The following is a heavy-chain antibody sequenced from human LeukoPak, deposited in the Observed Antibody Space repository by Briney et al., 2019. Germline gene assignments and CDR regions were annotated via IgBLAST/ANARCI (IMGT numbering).Heavy chain of an antibody. Sequence: PGGSLRLSCVASEFTFRNYAMSWVRQAPGKGLEWVSGISGGGGSTYYADFVKGRFTISRDNSKNTLYLQMNSLRAEDTAVYYCARRRSSSRVLDPWGQGTLVTVSS. D-gene: IGHD2-2*01. V-gene: IGHV3-23*01. J-gene: IGHJ5*02. CDR1: EFTFRNYA. CDR2: ISGGGGST. CDR3: ARRRSSSRVLDP.